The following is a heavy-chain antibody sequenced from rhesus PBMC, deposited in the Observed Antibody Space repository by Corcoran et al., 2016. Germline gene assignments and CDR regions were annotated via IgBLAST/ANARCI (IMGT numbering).Heavy chain of an antibody. CDR2: IYGSGSST. CDR3: ARETWGYGLDS. D-gene: IGHD1-38*01. V-gene: IGHV4S11*01. J-gene: IGHJ6*01. Sequence: QVQLQESGPGLVKPLETLSLTCAVPGGPISSNYWSWIRPPPGQGLEWIGYIYGSGSSTNDNPSLKSRVTLSVDTSKNQFSLKLSSVTAADTAVYYCARETWGYGLDSWGQGVVVTVSS. CDR1: GGPISSNY.